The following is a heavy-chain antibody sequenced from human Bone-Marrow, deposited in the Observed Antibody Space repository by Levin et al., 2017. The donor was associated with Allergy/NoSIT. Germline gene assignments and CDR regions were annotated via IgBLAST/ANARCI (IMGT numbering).Heavy chain of an antibody. D-gene: IGHD3-22*01. CDR2: ISRSGST. CDR3: ARFFSSYHSGGYYKPNYFDY. V-gene: IGHV4-59*08. J-gene: IGHJ4*02. Sequence: SETLSLTCTVSGDSTNNYFWSWIRQPPGKGLEWIGYISRSGSTRDNPSLRSRLSISVDTSKNHFSLKLNSVTAADTAVYYCARFFSSYHSGGYYKPNYFDYWGQGTLVTVSS. CDR1: GDSTNNYF.